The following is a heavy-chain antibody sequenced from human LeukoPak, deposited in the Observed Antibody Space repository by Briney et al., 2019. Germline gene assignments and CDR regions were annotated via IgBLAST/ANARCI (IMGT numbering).Heavy chain of an antibody. CDR2: INSNGDST. D-gene: IGHD3-22*01. CDR1: GFTFSTYA. V-gene: IGHV3-64D*08. CDR3: VKLEWGLYYHR. Sequence: GGSLRLSCSASGFTFSTYAMHWVRQAPGKGLEYVSAINSNGDSTYYADSVKGRFTISRDNSKSTLFLQMSSLRAEDTATYYCVKLEWGLYYHRWGQGTLVTVSS. J-gene: IGHJ4*02.